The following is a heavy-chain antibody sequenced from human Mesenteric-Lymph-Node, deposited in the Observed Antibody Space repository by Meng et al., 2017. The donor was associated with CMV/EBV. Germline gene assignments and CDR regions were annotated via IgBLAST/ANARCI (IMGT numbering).Heavy chain of an antibody. CDR2: IYSGGST. D-gene: IGHD3-10*01. V-gene: IGHV3-53*01. J-gene: IGHJ4*02. CDR3: AGGLGITMVRGVNYYFDY. CDR1: GFTVSSNY. Sequence: GESLKISCAASGFTVSSNYMSWVRQAPGKGLEWVSVIYSGGSTYYADSVKGRFTISRDNSKNTLYLQMNSLRAEDTAVYYCAGGLGITMVRGVNYYFDYWGQGTLVTVSS.